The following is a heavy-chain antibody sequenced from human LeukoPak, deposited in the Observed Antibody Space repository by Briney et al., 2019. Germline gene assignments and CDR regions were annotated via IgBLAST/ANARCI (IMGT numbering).Heavy chain of an antibody. CDR2: INHSGST. CDR3: AMRGRRVPAAISYYYGMDV. V-gene: IGHV4-34*01. CDR1: GGSFSGYY. J-gene: IGHJ6*04. Sequence: PSETLSLTCAVYGGSFSGYYWSWIRQPPGKGLEWIGEINHSGSTNYNPSLKSRVTISVDASKNQFSLKLSSVTAADTAVYYCAMRGRRVPAAISYYYGMDVWGKGTTVTVSS. D-gene: IGHD2-2*01.